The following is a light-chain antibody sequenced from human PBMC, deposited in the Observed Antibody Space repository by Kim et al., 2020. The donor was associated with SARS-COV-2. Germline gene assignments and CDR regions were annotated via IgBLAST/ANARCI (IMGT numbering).Light chain of an antibody. Sequence: VSPGERATLACRASQSVSSNLAWYQQKPGQAPRLLIYGASTRATGIPARFSGSGSGTEVTLTISSLQSEDFAGYYCQQYNTWPPYTFGQGTKLEI. J-gene: IGKJ2*01. V-gene: IGKV3-15*01. CDR1: QSVSSN. CDR3: QQYNTWPPYT. CDR2: GAS.